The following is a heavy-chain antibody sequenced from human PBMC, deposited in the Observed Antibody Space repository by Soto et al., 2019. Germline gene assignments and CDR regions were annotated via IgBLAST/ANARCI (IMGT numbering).Heavy chain of an antibody. J-gene: IGHJ4*02. CDR3: AHLKTYYYGSGNNY. V-gene: IGHV2-5*02. CDR1: GFSLSTSGVG. D-gene: IGHD3-10*01. Sequence: QITLKESGPTLVQPTQTLTLTCTFSGFSLSTSGVGVGWIRQPPGKALEWLALIYWDDDKRYSPSLKSRLTITKDTSKNQVVLTMTNMDPVDTATYYCAHLKTYYYGSGNNYWGQGTLVTVSS. CDR2: IYWDDDK.